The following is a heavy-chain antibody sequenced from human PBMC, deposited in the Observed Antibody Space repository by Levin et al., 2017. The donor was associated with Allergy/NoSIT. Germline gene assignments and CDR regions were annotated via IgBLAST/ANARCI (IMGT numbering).Heavy chain of an antibody. D-gene: IGHD5-24*01. J-gene: IGHJ4*02. CDR2: TSPDGSNR. CDR3: AKDYQGYTNF. CDR1: GFPFRNYA. V-gene: IGHV3-30*18. Sequence: GESLKISCVASGFPFRNYAIHWVRQAPGKGLEWVALTSPDGSNRYYADSVKGRFTISRDNSKNTLYLQMDSLRAEDTAVYFCAKDYQGYTNFWGQGTLVTVSP.